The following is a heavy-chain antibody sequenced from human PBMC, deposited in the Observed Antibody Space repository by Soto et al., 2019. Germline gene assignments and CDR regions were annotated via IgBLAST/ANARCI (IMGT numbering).Heavy chain of an antibody. D-gene: IGHD3-9*01. J-gene: IGHJ5*02. Sequence: QVQLQESGPGLVKPSQTLSLTCTVSGGSISSGGYYWSWIRPHPGKGLEWIGYIYYSGSTYYNPSLKSRVTISLDTSKNQFPLKLSSVTAADTAVYYGARTYYEILTGYSSRTGEWFDPWCRGTLVTASS. CDR2: IYYSGST. CDR1: GGSISSGGYY. V-gene: IGHV4-31*03. CDR3: ARTYYEILTGYSSRTGEWFDP.